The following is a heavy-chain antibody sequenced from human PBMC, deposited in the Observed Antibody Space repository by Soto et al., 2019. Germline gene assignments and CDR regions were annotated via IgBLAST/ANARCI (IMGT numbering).Heavy chain of an antibody. Sequence: GGSLRLSCAASGFTFSSYGMHWVRQVPGKGLEWVAVIWYDGSNKYYADSVKGRFTISRDNSKNTLYLQMNSLRAEDTAVYYCARAGVTVTTSLFDYWGQGTLVTVSS. CDR3: ARAGVTVTTSLFDY. J-gene: IGHJ4*02. CDR2: IWYDGSNK. V-gene: IGHV3-33*08. CDR1: GFTFSSYG. D-gene: IGHD4-4*01.